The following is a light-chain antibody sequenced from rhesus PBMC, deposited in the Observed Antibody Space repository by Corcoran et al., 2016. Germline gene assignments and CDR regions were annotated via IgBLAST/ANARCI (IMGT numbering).Light chain of an antibody. CDR1: QHIYSN. J-gene: IGKJ2*01. CDR2: AAS. CDR3: QHYYDSPYS. Sequence: DIQMTQSPSALSASVGDRVTISCRASQHIYSNLAWYQQKPGKAPKVLSYAASSLQTGIPSRFSGSGSGTDFTRTISSLQPEDSAGYYCQHYYDSPYSFGQGTKVEI. V-gene: IGKV1S12*01.